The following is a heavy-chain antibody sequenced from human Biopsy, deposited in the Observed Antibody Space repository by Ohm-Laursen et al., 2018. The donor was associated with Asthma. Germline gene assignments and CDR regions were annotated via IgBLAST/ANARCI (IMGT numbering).Heavy chain of an antibody. D-gene: IGHD2-21*02. Sequence: PSETLSLTCSVSGDSIDSGDYSWTWIRQSPGVGLEWIGYIYRNGDTYYNPTLKNRVTISIDRSKNQFSLRLRSVTAADTAVYYCARGWNCGGDFYSLDSWGQGTLVTVSS. CDR2: IYRNGDT. J-gene: IGHJ4*02. CDR3: ARGWNCGGDFYSLDS. V-gene: IGHV4-30-2*06. CDR1: GDSIDSGDYS.